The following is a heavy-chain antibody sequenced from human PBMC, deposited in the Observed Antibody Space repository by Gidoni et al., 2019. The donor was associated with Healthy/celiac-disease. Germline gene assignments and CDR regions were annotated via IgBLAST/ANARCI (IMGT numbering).Heavy chain of an antibody. CDR2: ISSSSSYI. CDR1: GFTFSSYS. CDR3: ARAGRDGYNYDYYYYYMDV. D-gene: IGHD5-12*01. J-gene: IGHJ6*03. Sequence: EVQLVESGGGLVKPGGSLILSCAASGFTFSSYSLQWVRQAPGKGLEWGSSISSSSSYIYYADSVKGRFTISRDNAKNSLYLQMNSLRAEDTAVYYCARAGRDGYNYDYYYYYMDVWGKGTTVTVSS. V-gene: IGHV3-21*01.